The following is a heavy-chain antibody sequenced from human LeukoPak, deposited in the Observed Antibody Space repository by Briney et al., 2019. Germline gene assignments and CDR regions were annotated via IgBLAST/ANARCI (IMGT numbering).Heavy chain of an antibody. CDR3: TKERYCASTTCPGSFDL. Sequence: KGLDWVGRIKSKTDGETTDYAAHVKGRFTVSRDDSKNMVARKMNSMKTEDTAVYYCTKERYCASTTCPGSFDLWGQGTMVTVSS. J-gene: IGHJ3*01. V-gene: IGHV3-15*01. D-gene: IGHD2-2*01. CDR2: IKSKTDGETT.